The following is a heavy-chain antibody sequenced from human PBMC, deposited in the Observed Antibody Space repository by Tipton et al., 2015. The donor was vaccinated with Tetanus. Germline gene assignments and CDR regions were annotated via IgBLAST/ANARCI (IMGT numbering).Heavy chain of an antibody. J-gene: IGHJ4*02. Sequence: SLRLSCAASGFTFSTSAMTWVRQAPGKGLEWVSTISATGGSTYYVDSVKGRFIMSRDNSKSTLSLQMNNLRAEDTAVYYCAKEPPGHSDDSSGFLGYWGQGTLVTVAS. D-gene: IGHD3-22*01. CDR2: ISATGGST. CDR3: AKEPPGHSDDSSGFLGY. CDR1: GFTFSTSA. V-gene: IGHV3-23*01.